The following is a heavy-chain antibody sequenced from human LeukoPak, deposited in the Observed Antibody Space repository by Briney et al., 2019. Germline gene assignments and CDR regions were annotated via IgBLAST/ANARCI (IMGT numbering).Heavy chain of an antibody. CDR2: IYYSGST. CDR3: ASFENSSGWFSPWFDP. J-gene: IGHJ5*02. Sequence: PSETLSLTCTVSGDSISSSSYYWGWIRQPPGKGLEWIGSIYYSGSTYYNPSLKSRVTISVDTSKNQFSLKLSSVTAADTAVYYCASFENSSGWFSPWFDPWGQGTLVTVSS. D-gene: IGHD6-19*01. CDR1: GDSISSSSYY. V-gene: IGHV4-39*07.